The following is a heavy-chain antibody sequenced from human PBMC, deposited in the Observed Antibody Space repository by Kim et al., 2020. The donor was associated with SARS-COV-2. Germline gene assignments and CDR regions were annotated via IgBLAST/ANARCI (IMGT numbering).Heavy chain of an antibody. J-gene: IGHJ6*02. Sequence: SETLSLTCTVSGGSISSSSYYWGWIRQPPGKGLEWIGSIYYSGSTYYNPSLKSRVTISVDTSKNQFSLKLSSVTAADTAVYYCAREDIAVAGTYYYYYGMDVWGQGTTVTVSS. CDR1: GGSISSSSYY. V-gene: IGHV4-39*02. CDR2: IYYSGST. D-gene: IGHD6-19*01. CDR3: AREDIAVAGTYYYYYGMDV.